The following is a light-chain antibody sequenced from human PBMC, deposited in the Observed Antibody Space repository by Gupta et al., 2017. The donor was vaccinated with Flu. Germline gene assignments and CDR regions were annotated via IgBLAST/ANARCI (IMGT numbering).Light chain of an antibody. V-gene: IGKV4-1*01. J-gene: IGKJ1*01. CDR2: WGS. CDR3: RQYLTYPQT. CDR1: QSVLYSANKKNY. Sequence: SLGERATINCKSSQSVLYSANKKNYLAWYQQKPGQTPQLLIYWGSTRDSGVPDRFSGSGSGTDFTLKISRVEAEDVGVYYWRQYLTYPQTFGQGTKVEIK.